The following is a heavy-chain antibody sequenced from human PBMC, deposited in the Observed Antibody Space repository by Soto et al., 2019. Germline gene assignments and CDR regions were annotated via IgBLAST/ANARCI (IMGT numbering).Heavy chain of an antibody. Sequence: QLQLVESRGGVVQPGRPLRLSCAASGFMINSYAMHWVRQAPGKGLEWVAATSYDGGKRYYADSAKGRVTISRDNSNNTVYLQVNSLRAEDTAVYYCAREFLSLDVWGQGTTVTVSS. J-gene: IGHJ6*02. V-gene: IGHV3-30-3*01. CDR2: TSYDGGKR. CDR3: AREFLSLDV. CDR1: GFMINSYA.